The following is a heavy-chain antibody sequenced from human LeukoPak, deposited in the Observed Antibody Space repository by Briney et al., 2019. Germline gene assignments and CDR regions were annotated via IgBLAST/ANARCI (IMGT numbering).Heavy chain of an antibody. Sequence: GGSLRLSCEASGFTFSSYWMSWVRQAPGKGLEWVANIKDDGSQKNYIDSVKGRFTISRDNAKASLFLRMNSLSSEDTAVYYCARRNVGTWWSFDSWGQGTLVTVSS. J-gene: IGHJ4*02. CDR2: IKDDGSQK. CDR3: ARRNVGTWWSFDS. V-gene: IGHV3-7*01. CDR1: GFTFSSYW. D-gene: IGHD2-15*01.